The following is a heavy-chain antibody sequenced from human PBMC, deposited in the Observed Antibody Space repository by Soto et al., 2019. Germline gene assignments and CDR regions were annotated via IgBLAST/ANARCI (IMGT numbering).Heavy chain of an antibody. V-gene: IGHV3-23*01. CDR2: IGESGTPT. CDR3: ARYIPGVRYYGMDV. CDR1: GFTFSSYV. D-gene: IGHD2-2*01. J-gene: IGHJ6*02. Sequence: EVQLLETGGGLVQPGGSLRLSCAASGFTFSSYVMKWVRQASGKGLEWVSLIGESGTPTYYADSVKGRFTISRDNSGNTLFLEMYSLRAKDTAVYYCARYIPGVRYYGMDVWGQGTTVTVSS.